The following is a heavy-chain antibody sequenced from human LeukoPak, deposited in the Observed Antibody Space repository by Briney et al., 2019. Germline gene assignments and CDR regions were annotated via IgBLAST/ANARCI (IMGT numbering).Heavy chain of an antibody. V-gene: IGHV3-23*01. D-gene: IGHD3-10*01. CDR1: GLTFSSYG. J-gene: IGHJ3*02. CDR2: ITGSGDST. CDR3: AKVTGSGSYLADAFDI. Sequence: GGSLRLSCAASGLTFSSYGMIWVRQPPGKGLEWVAAITGSGDSTYHADSVRGRFTVSRDNSKNTLYLQMKSLSAEDTAVYYCAKVTGSGSYLADAFDIWGHGKVVTVSS.